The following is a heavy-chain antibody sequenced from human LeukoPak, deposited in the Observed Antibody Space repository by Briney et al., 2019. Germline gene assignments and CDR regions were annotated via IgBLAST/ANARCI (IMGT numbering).Heavy chain of an antibody. V-gene: IGHV1-2*02. D-gene: IGHD2-15*01. CDR1: GYPFTGYY. CDR3: ARVEYCSGGSCYFGWSLGY. CDR2: INPNSGGT. J-gene: IGHJ4*02. Sequence: ASVKVSCQASGYPFTGYYLDWVRQAPGQGLEWMGWINPNSGGTNYAQKFQGRVTMTRDTSISTAYMEVSRLRSDDTAVYYCARVEYCSGGSCYFGWSLGYWGQGTLVTVSS.